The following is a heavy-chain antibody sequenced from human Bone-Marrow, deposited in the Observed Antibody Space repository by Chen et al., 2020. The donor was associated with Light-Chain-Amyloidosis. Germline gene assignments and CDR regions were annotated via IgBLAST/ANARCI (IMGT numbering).Heavy chain of an antibody. J-gene: IGHJ4*02. Sequence: EVKKPGESLKISCKGSGYTFPNYWIGWVRQMPGKGLEWMGVIYPDDSDARYSPSFEGQVTISADKSITTAYLQWRSLKASDTAMYYCARRRDGYNFDYWGQGTLVPVSS. CDR2: IYPDDSDA. CDR1: GYTFPNYW. V-gene: IGHV5-51*01. D-gene: IGHD5-12*01. CDR3: ARRRDGYNFDY.